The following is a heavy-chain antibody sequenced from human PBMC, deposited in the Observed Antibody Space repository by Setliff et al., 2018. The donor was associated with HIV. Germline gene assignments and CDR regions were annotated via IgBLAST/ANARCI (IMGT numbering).Heavy chain of an antibody. CDR3: ARVGYHGSGRYSFDY. CDR1: GDSITSHY. Sequence: PSETLSLTCIVSGDSITSHYWSWIRQPAGKGLEWIGHIHTSGSTKYNPSLKSRVTISADTSKNQFSLNLSSVTAAETAVYYCARVGYHGSGRYSFDYWGQGTLVTVSS. J-gene: IGHJ4*02. V-gene: IGHV4-4*07. CDR2: IHTSGST. D-gene: IGHD3-10*01.